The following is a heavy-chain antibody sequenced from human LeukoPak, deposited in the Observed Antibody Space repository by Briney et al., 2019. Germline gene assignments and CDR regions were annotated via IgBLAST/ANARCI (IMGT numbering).Heavy chain of an antibody. J-gene: IGHJ6*02. D-gene: IGHD3-10*01. CDR3: TTYRHYYGSGSYSYGMDV. CDR1: GFNFSSYW. Sequence: GGSLKLSCAASGFNFSSYWVSWVRQAPGKGLEWVGRIKSKTDGGTIDYAAPVKGRFTISRDDSKNTLYLQMNSLKTEDTAVYYCTTYRHYYGSGSYSYGMDVWGQGTTVTVSS. CDR2: IKSKTDGGTI. V-gene: IGHV3-15*01.